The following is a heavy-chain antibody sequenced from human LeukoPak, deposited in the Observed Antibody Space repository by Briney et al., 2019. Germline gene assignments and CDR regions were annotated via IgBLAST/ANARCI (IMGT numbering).Heavy chain of an antibody. D-gene: IGHD3-22*01. CDR3: AKGYYYDSSGYYYYFAFDI. Sequence: VASVKVSCKASGYTFTGYYMHWVRQAPGQGLEWMGRIIPMLDIVTYAQKFQGRVRITADKPTITAYMELSSLRSEDTAVYYCAKGYYYDSSGYYYYFAFDIWGQGTMVTVSS. J-gene: IGHJ3*02. V-gene: IGHV1-69*04. CDR1: GYTFTGYY. CDR2: IIPMLDIV.